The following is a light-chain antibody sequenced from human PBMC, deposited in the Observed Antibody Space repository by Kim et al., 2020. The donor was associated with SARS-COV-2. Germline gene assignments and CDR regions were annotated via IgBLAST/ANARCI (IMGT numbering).Light chain of an antibody. V-gene: IGLV2-14*03. CDR2: DVS. CDR3: SSYTSSSTLEWV. CDR1: SSDVGVYNY. J-gene: IGLJ3*02. Sequence: STTISCTGTSSDVGVYNYVSWYQQHPGKAPKLMIYDVSNRPSGVSNRFSGSKSGNTASLTISGLQAEDEADYYCSSYTSSSTLEWVFGGGTQLTVL.